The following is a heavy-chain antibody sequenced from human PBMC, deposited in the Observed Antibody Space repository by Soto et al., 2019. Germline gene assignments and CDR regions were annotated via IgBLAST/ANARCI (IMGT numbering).Heavy chain of an antibody. CDR2: ITAHNGNT. CDR1: GYTFSNYA. V-gene: IGHV1-18*01. J-gene: IGHJ6*02. CDR3: ARDAPYDDFWSGVMELYYYGMDV. D-gene: IGHD3-3*01. Sequence: QVPLVQSGGEVKKPGASVKVSCKASGYTFSNYAIIWVRQAPGQGLEWMGWITAHNGNTKYAQKFQARVNMTTDKSMSTASMELRSLTSDDTAVYFCARDAPYDDFWSGVMELYYYGMDVCGQGTTVTVSS.